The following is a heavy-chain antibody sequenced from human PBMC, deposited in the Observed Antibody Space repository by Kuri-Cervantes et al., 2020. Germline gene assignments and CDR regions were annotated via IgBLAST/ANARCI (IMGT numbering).Heavy chain of an antibody. V-gene: IGHV1-8*01. CDR1: GYTFTSYD. CDR2: MNPNSGNT. CDR3: ARGSSGWYLGAWFDP. Sequence: ASVKVSCKASGYTFTSYDINWVRQATGQGLEWMGWMNPNSGNTNYAQKLQGRVTMTTDTSTSTAYMELRSLRSDDTAVYYCARGSSGWYLGAWFDPWGQGTLVTVSS. D-gene: IGHD6-19*01. J-gene: IGHJ5*02.